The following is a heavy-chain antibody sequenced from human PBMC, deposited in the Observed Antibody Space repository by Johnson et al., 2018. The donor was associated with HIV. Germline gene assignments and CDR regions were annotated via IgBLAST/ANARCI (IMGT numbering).Heavy chain of an antibody. Sequence: EVQLVESGGGLVKPGGSLRLSCAASGFTFSNVWMSWVRQTPGKGLEWVSAISGRGGSTSYAASVKGRFTISRDKSKNTLYLQMNSLRAEDTALYYCAKDRSTGWYPAFDIWGQGTMVTVSS. J-gene: IGHJ3*02. CDR1: GFTFSNVW. V-gene: IGHV3-23*04. D-gene: IGHD6-19*01. CDR3: AKDRSTGWYPAFDI. CDR2: ISGRGGST.